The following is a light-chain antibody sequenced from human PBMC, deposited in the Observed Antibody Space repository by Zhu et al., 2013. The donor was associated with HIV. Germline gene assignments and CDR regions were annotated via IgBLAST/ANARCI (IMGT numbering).Light chain of an antibody. V-gene: IGKV3-20*01. CDR2: DAS. J-gene: IGKJ1*01. CDR3: QQYGTLPKT. CDR1: QFVGSSTF. Sequence: DIVLTQSPGTLSLSPGETATLSCRASQFVGSSTFLAWYQQKRGQAPRLLIYDASSRATGIPDRFRGSGSGTDFTLTISRLEPEDFAVYYCQQYGTLPKTFGQGTKVEIK.